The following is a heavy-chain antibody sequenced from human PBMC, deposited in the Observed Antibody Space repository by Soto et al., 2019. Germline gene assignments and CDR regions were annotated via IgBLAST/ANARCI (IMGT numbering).Heavy chain of an antibody. V-gene: IGHV4-31*03. CDR2: IYNSGLI. Sequence: PSETLSLTCTVSGASVSSGGYYWSWIRQHPEKGLEWIGYIYNSGLISYNTSLKSRIVVSRDTSRNQLSLKVTSVTAADTAVYFCARSRRGAVATFDLWGQGTPVTVSS. D-gene: IGHD2-15*01. CDR3: ARSRRGAVATFDL. J-gene: IGHJ4*02. CDR1: GASVSSGGYY.